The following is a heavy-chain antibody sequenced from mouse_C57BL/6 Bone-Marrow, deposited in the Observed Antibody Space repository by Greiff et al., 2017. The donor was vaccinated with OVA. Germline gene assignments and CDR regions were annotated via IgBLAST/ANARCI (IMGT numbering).Heavy chain of an antibody. V-gene: IGHV1-52*01. CDR2: IDPSDSET. J-gene: IGHJ1*03. Sequence: QVQLQQPGAELVRPGSSVKLSCKASGYTFTSYWMHWVKQRPIQGLEWIGNIDPSDSETPYNQKFKDKATLTVDKSSSTAYLQHSSLTSEDSAVYYCARRLRRTRSCDVWGTGTTVTVSS. D-gene: IGHD2-12*01. CDR3: ARRLRRTRSCDV. CDR1: GYTFTSYW.